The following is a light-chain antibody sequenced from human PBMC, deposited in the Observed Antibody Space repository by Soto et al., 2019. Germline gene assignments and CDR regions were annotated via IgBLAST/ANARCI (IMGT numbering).Light chain of an antibody. CDR1: QSLLHSNGYNY. CDR2: LGS. CDR3: MQVLHTPFT. V-gene: IGKV2-28*01. J-gene: IGKJ3*01. Sequence: DLVMTQSPPSLPVTPGEPASISCRSSQSLLHSNGYNYVDWYLQKPGQSPQLVIYLGSNRASGVPDRLSGSGSGTDFTLNISRVEAEDVGVYYCMQVLHTPFTFGPGTRVDFK.